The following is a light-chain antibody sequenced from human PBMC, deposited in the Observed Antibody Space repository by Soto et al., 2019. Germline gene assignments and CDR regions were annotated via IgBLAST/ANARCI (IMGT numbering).Light chain of an antibody. Sequence: DIVMTQSPLSLSVTPGEPASISCRSNQSLLHGNGYNYLDWYLQKPGQTPQLLIYLGSNRASGVPDRFNGSGSGTYFTIKISNVEAEYVGFYYCMQARQTASFGPGTKVDIK. CDR3: MQARQTAS. J-gene: IGKJ3*01. CDR1: QSLLHGNGYNY. V-gene: IGKV2-28*01. CDR2: LGS.